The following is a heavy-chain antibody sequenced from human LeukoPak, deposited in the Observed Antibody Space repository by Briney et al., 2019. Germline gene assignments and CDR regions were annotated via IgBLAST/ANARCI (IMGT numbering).Heavy chain of an antibody. J-gene: IGHJ4*02. Sequence: GGSLRLSCAASGFTFSSYWMHWVRQAPGKGLVWVSRINSDGSSTSYADSVKGRFTISRDNAKNTLYLQMNSLRAEDTAVYYCARPPGQQLGHFDYWGQGTLVTVSS. D-gene: IGHD6-13*01. CDR3: ARPPGQQLGHFDY. CDR2: INSDGSST. V-gene: IGHV3-74*01. CDR1: GFTFSSYW.